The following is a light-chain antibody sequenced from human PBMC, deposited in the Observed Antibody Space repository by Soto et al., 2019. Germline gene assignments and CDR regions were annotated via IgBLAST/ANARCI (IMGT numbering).Light chain of an antibody. Sequence: EIVLTQSPGTLSLSPGERATLSCRASQSVSSSYLAWYQQKPGQTPRLLIYGASTRATGIPDRFIVSGSGTDFTLTISRLEPEDFAVYYCQQYGSSPPYTFGQGTKLEIK. CDR3: QQYGSSPPYT. J-gene: IGKJ2*01. V-gene: IGKV3-20*01. CDR2: GAS. CDR1: QSVSSSY.